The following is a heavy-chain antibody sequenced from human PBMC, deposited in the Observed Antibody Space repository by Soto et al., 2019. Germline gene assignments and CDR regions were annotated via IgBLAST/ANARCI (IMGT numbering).Heavy chain of an antibody. D-gene: IGHD2-15*01. CDR1: GFPFSGLD. V-gene: IGHV3-13*01. CDR3: AKSQEVGAHFFDS. CDR2: IGTADDT. Sequence: GGSLRLSCEASGFPFSGLDMHWVRQPKGKPLEWVSSIGTADDTYYAVSVKGRFTISRDKAKNSLSLQMSSLRAGDTAVYFCAKSQEVGAHFFDSWRQGTQVTVSS. J-gene: IGHJ4*02.